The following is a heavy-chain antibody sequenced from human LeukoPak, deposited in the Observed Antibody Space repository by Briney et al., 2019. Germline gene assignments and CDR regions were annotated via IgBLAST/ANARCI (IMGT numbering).Heavy chain of an antibody. V-gene: IGHV3-33*06. CDR3: SKGKYGSRSYTVDY. CDR2: IWYDGSIK. J-gene: IGHJ4*02. Sequence: GGSLRLSCAASGFTFSSYGMHWARQAPGKGLEWVAVIWYDGSIKYYADSVKGRFTISRDNSKNTLYLQMNSLRAEDTAVYYCSKGKYGSRSYTVDYWGQGTLVTVSS. CDR1: GFTFSSYG. D-gene: IGHD3-10*01.